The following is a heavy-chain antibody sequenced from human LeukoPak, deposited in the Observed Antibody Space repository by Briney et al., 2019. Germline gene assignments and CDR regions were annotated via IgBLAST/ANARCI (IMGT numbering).Heavy chain of an antibody. CDR2: IYSSGST. CDR1: GGSISGYY. V-gene: IGHV4-4*07. Sequence: SETLSLTCTVSGGSISGYYWTWIRQPAGKGLEWIGRIYSSGSTNYNPSLKSRVTISVDTSKNQFSLKLSSVTAADTAVYYCARFRRLTGYYYYGMDVWGQGTTVTVSS. CDR3: ARFRRLTGYYYYGMDV. J-gene: IGHJ6*02.